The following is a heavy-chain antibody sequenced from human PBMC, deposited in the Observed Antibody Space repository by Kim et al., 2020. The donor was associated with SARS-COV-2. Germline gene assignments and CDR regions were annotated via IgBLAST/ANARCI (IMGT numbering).Heavy chain of an antibody. Sequence: SETLSLTCAVYGGSFSGYYWSWIRQPSGKGLEWIGEINHSGSTNYNPSLKSRVTISVDTSKNQFSLKLSSVTAADTAVYYCARANIVVVPAALGLGYYYYYGMDVWGEGTTVTVSS. D-gene: IGHD2-2*01. CDR1: GGSFSGYY. J-gene: IGHJ6*04. CDR2: INHSGST. CDR3: ARANIVVVPAALGLGYYYYYGMDV. V-gene: IGHV4-34*01.